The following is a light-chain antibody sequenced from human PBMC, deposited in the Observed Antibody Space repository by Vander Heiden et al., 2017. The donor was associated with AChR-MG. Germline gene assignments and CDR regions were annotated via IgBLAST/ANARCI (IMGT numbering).Light chain of an antibody. CDR2: DVS. CDR1: SSDVGGYNY. CDR3: SSYTSSSTWV. J-gene: IGLJ3*02. V-gene: IGLV2-14*03. Sequence: QPALTQPASVSGPPGQSLPISCTGTSSDVGGYNYVSWYQQHPGKAPKLMIYDVSNRPSGVSNRFSGSKSGNTASLTISGLQAEDEADYYCSSYTSSSTWVFGGGTKLTVL.